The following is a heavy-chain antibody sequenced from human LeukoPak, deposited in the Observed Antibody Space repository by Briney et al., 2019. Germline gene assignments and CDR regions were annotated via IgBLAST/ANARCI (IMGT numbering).Heavy chain of an antibody. J-gene: IGHJ4*02. CDR1: GYTFTTYY. D-gene: IGHD6-13*01. Sequence: GASVKVSCKASGYTFTTYYIHWVRQAPGQGLEWMGIINPTGGSTTYAQKFQGRVTMTRDTSTSTVFMEVNSLRSEDTAVYYCALYSSPWYWGQGTLVTVSS. V-gene: IGHV1-46*01. CDR2: INPTGGST. CDR3: ALYSSPWY.